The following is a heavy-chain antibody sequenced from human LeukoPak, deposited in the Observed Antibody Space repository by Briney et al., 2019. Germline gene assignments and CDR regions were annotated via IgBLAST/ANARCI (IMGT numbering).Heavy chain of an antibody. D-gene: IGHD2-8*02. CDR1: GFTFSSYE. CDR3: ARDTGYYYYMDV. CDR2: ISSSSSTI. V-gene: IGHV3-48*01. J-gene: IGHJ6*03. Sequence: GGSLRLSCAASGFTFSSYEMNWVRQAPGKGLEWVSYISSSSSTIYYADSVKGRFTISRDNAKNSLYLQMNSLRAEDTAVYYCARDTGYYYYMDVWGKGTTVTVSS.